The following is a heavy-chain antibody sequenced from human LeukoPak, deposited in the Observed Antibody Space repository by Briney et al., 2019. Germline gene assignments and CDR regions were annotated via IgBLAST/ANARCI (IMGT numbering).Heavy chain of an antibody. D-gene: IGHD6-13*01. CDR3: AKPFACSSSWYYFDY. CDR2: ISYDGSNK. Sequence: PGRSLRLSCAASGFTFSSYGMHWVRQAPGKGLEWVAVISYDGSNKYYADSVKGRFTISRDNSKNTLYLQMNSLRAEDTAVYYCAKPFACSSSWYYFDYWGQGTLVTVSS. V-gene: IGHV3-30*18. CDR1: GFTFSSYG. J-gene: IGHJ4*02.